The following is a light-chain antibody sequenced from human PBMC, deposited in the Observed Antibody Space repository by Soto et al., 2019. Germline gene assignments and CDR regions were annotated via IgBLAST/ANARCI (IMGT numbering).Light chain of an antibody. V-gene: IGLV4-60*02. CDR3: ETWDSNTRV. J-gene: IGLJ3*02. Sequence: QPVLTQSSSASASLGSSVKLTCTLSSGHSSNIIAWHQQQPGKAPRYLMKVEGSGSYNKGSGVPDRFSGSRSGADRYLTISNLQFEDEADYYCETWDSNTRVFGGGTQLTVL. CDR2: VEGSGSY. CDR1: SGHSSNI.